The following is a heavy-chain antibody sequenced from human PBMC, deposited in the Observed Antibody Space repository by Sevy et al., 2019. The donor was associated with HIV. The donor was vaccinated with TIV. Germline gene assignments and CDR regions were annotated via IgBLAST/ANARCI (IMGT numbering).Heavy chain of an antibody. CDR2: IIGSGGTT. CDR1: GLIFSSYA. D-gene: IGHD2-2*01. CDR3: AKYLECSTSSCYGELFDY. V-gene: IGHV3-23*01. Sequence: GGSLRLSCAASGLIFSSYAMSWVRQAPGKGLEWVSAIIGSGGTTFYANSGKGRFTISRDNSKNTLCLQMNHLRAEDTAVYYCAKYLECSTSSCYGELFDYWGQGTLVTVSS. J-gene: IGHJ4*02.